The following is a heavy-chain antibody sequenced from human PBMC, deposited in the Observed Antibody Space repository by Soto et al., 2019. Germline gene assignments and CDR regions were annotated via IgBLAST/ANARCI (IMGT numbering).Heavy chain of an antibody. Sequence: KPSETLSLTCTVSGGSISSGDYYWSWIRQPPGKGLEWIGYIYYSGSTYYNPSLKSRVTISVDTSKNQFSLKLSSVTAADTAVYYCARKYSSSSYWFDPWGQGTLVTVSS. CDR3: ARKYSSSSYWFDP. J-gene: IGHJ5*02. CDR2: IYYSGST. CDR1: GGSISSGDYY. V-gene: IGHV4-30-4*01. D-gene: IGHD6-6*01.